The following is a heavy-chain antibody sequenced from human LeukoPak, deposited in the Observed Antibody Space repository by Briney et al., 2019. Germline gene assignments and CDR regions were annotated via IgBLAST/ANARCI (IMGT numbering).Heavy chain of an antibody. V-gene: IGHV4-39*01. Sequence: SETLSLNCTVSGVSIARSRNYWGWIRLPPGKGLEWIGTIYSSGGPYYNPSLKSRVTISVDTSKSQFSLNLSSVTAADTAVYYCARIMKPKWYFDDWDQGTLVTVSS. D-gene: IGHD2-15*01. CDR3: ARIMKPKWYFDD. J-gene: IGHJ4*02. CDR1: GVSIARSRNY. CDR2: IYSSGGP.